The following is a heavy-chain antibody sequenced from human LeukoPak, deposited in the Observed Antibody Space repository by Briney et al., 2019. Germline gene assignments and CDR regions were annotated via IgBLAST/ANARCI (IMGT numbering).Heavy chain of an antibody. CDR3: ARDTFGDTAMVLLDY. D-gene: IGHD5-18*01. J-gene: IGHJ4*02. CDR2: ISYDGTNK. V-gene: IGHV3-30-3*01. CDR1: GFTFSSYA. Sequence: PGRSLRLSCAASGFTFSSYAMHWVRQAAGKGLEWVAIISYDGTNKYHADSVRGRFTISRDNAKNSLYLQMNSLRVEDTALYYCARDTFGDTAMVLLDYWGQGTLVTVSS.